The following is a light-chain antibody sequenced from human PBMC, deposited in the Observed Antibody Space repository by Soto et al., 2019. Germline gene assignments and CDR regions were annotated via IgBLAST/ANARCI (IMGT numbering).Light chain of an antibody. V-gene: IGLV1-44*01. J-gene: IGLJ3*02. CDR2: SKV. Sequence: QSVLTQAPSVSGTPGPGVTNSCSGSCSNIGSNTVSWYQQVPGTAPKDLIYSKVQRASGVPDRFSGSKSGTSASLAIGGLQSEDEADYYCAAWDGSLNGWVLGGGTKLTVL. CDR3: AAWDGSLNGWV. CDR1: CSNIGSNT.